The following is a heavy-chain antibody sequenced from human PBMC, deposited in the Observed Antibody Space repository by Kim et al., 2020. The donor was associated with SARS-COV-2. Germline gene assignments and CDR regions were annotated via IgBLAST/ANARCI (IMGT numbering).Heavy chain of an antibody. V-gene: IGHV3-23*01. D-gene: IGHD6-13*01. CDR3: AKLSASEQQLLYYYYGMDV. J-gene: IGHJ6*02. CDR1: GFTFSSYA. Sequence: GGSLRLSCAASGFTFSSYAMSWVRQAPGKGLEWVSAISGSGGSTYYADSVKGRFTISRDNSKNTLYLQMNSLRAEDTAVYYCAKLSASEQQLLYYYYGMDVWGQGTTVTVSS. CDR2: ISGSGGST.